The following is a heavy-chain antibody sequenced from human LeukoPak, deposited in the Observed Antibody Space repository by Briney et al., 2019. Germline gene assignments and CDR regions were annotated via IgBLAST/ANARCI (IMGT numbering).Heavy chain of an antibody. CDR3: AIRTPNPSEY. Sequence: SETLSLTCTVSGGSISSYYWSWIRQPPGKGLEWIGYIYYSGSTNYNPSLKSRVTISIDKSKNQFSLNLNSVTAADTAVYYCAIRTPNPSEYWGQGTLVTVSS. J-gene: IGHJ4*02. CDR1: GGSISSYY. V-gene: IGHV4-59*12. D-gene: IGHD1-14*01. CDR2: IYYSGST.